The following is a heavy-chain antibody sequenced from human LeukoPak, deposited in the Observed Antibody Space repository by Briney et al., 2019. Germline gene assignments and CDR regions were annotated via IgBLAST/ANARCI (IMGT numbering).Heavy chain of an antibody. V-gene: IGHV1-2*02. Sequence: SVKVSCKASGYTFTGYYMHWVRQAPGQGLEWMGWINPNSGGTNYAQKFQGRVTMTRDTSISTAYMELSRLRSDDTAVYYCAKLGATVGYSPIDYWGQGTLVTVSS. J-gene: IGHJ4*02. D-gene: IGHD1-26*01. CDR2: INPNSGGT. CDR1: GYTFTGYY. CDR3: AKLGATVGYSPIDY.